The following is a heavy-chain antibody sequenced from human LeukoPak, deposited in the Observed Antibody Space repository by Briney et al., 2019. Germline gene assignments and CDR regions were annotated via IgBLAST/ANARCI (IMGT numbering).Heavy chain of an antibody. CDR1: GYTFTSYG. J-gene: IGHJ4*02. Sequence: ASVKVSCKASGYTFTSYGISWVRQAPGQGLEWMGWISAYNGNTNYAQKLQGRVTMTTDTSTSTAYMELRSLRSDDTAVYYCARDPGRSLQTVPYYFDYWGQGTLVTVSS. CDR2: ISAYNGNT. V-gene: IGHV1-18*01. CDR3: ARDPGRSLQTVPYYFDY. D-gene: IGHD4-11*01.